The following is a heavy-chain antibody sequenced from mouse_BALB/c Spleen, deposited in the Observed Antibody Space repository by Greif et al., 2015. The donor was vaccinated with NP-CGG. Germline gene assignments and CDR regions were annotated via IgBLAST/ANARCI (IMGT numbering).Heavy chain of an antibody. CDR1: GFTFSDFY. D-gene: IGHD2-2*01. J-gene: IGHJ1*01. V-gene: IGHV7-1*02. Sequence: EVKLMESGGGLVQPGGSLRLSCATSGFTFSDFYMEWVRQPPGKRLEWIAASRNKANGYTTEYSASVKGRFIVSRDTSQSILYLQMNALRAEDTAIYYCARDDGYYWYFDVWGAGTTVTVSS. CDR2: SRNKANGYTT. CDR3: ARDDGYYWYFDV.